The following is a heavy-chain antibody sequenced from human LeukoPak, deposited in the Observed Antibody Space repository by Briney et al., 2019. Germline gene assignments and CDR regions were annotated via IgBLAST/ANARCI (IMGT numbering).Heavy chain of an antibody. CDR3: ASILH. D-gene: IGHD3-9*01. CDR1: GFTFSSYS. CDR2: ISSSSSYI. V-gene: IGHV3-21*01. J-gene: IGHJ4*02. Sequence: PGGSLRLSYAASGFTFSSYSMNWVRQAPGKGLEWVSSISSSSSYIYYAGSVKGRFTISRDNAKNSLYLQMNSLRAEDTAVYYCASILHWGQGTLVTVSS.